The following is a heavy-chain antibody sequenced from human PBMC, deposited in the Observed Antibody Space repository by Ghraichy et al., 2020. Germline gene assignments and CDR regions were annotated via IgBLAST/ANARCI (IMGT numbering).Heavy chain of an antibody. D-gene: IGHD5/OR15-5a*01. Sequence: GGSLRLSCAASGSTFRTYDMHWVRQIIGKGLEWVSAIGTGGDTYYPGSVKGRFTISRDNGKNSLYLQMNSLRVEDTAVYYCAREVPDSVSTGWSLDLWGRGTLVTVSS. CDR3: AREVPDSVSTGWSLDL. V-gene: IGHV3-13*01. CDR2: IGTGGDT. J-gene: IGHJ2*01. CDR1: GSTFRTYD.